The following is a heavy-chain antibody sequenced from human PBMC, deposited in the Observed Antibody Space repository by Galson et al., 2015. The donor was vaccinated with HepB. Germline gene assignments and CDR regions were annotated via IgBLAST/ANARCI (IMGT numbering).Heavy chain of an antibody. CDR1: GFTFTSYW. D-gene: IGHD3-22*01. V-gene: IGHV3-7*01. CDR3: TRDYIDTSGYYRSVD. Sequence: SLRLSCAGSGFTFTSYWMTWVRQAPGKGLEWVANIKQDGSEKYYVDSVKGRFTISRDNARNSLYLQMNSLRAEDTAVYYCTRDYIDTSGYYRSVDWGQGTLVTVSS. CDR2: IKQDGSEK. J-gene: IGHJ4*02.